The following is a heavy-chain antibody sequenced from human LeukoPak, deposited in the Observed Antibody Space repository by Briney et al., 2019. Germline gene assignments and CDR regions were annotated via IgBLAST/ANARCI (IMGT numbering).Heavy chain of an antibody. J-gene: IGHJ3*02. V-gene: IGHV1-18*01. CDR1: GYTFTSYG. Sequence: GASVKVSCKASGYTFTSYGISWVRQAPGQGLEWMGWISAYNGNTNYAQKLQGRVTMTTDTSTSTAYMELRSLRSDDTAVYYCARDLDPLGYCSSTSCYSAAFDIWGQGTMVTVSS. D-gene: IGHD2-2*01. CDR3: ARDLDPLGYCSSTSCYSAAFDI. CDR2: ISAYNGNT.